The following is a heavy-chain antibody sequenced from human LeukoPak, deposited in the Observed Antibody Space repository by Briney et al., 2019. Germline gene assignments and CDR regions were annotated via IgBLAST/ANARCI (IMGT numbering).Heavy chain of an antibody. Sequence: GGSLRLSCAASGFTFSNYAMNWVRQAPGKGLEWVSAISGSGDSTYYADSVRGWFTISRDNSKNTLYLQMNSLRAEDTAVYYCTKVASITMIVVSITHFDYWGQGTLVTVSS. J-gene: IGHJ4*02. D-gene: IGHD3-22*01. CDR1: GFTFSNYA. V-gene: IGHV3-23*01. CDR3: TKVASITMIVVSITHFDY. CDR2: ISGSGDST.